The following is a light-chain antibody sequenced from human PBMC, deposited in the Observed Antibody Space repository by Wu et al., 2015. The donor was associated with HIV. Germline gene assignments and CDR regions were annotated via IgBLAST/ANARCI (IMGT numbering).Light chain of an antibody. Sequence: EIVMTQSPVTLSVSPGERATLSCRASQSVSSNLAWYQQKPGQAPRLLIYGASTRATGIPARFSGSGSGTEFTLTISNMQSEDFAIYYCQQYNNWPPYTFGQGDQGWRSN. V-gene: IGKV3-15*01. CDR3: QQYNNWPPYT. CDR1: QSVSSN. CDR2: GAS. J-gene: IGKJ2*01.